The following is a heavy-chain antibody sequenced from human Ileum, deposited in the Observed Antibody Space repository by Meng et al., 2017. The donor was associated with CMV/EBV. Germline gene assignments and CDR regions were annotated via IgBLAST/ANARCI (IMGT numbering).Heavy chain of an antibody. CDR1: GGTFSSYA. Sequence: SVKVSCKASGGTFSSYAISWGRHAAGQGLEWMGGIIPILGIANYAQKFQGRVTITADKPTSTAYMELSSLRSEDTAVYYCARALSTLVTPFDYWGQGTLVTVSS. J-gene: IGHJ4*02. CDR2: IIPILGIA. CDR3: ARALSTLVTPFDY. V-gene: IGHV1-69*10. D-gene: IGHD4-23*01.